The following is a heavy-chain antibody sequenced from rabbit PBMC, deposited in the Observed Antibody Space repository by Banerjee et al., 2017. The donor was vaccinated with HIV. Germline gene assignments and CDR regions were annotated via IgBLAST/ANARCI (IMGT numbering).Heavy chain of an antibody. J-gene: IGHJ3*01. CDR3: ARDLAAVIGWNFGL. V-gene: IGHV1S45*01. D-gene: IGHD1-1*01. CDR2: INSSSGNT. CDR1: GLSFSNKYV. Sequence: QEQLVESGGGLVKPEGSLTLTCTASGLSFSNKYVMCWVRQAPGKGLEWIGCINSSSGNTVYASWAKGRFTISKTSSTTVTLQMTSLTAADTATYFCARDLAAVIGWNFGLWGQGTLVTVS.